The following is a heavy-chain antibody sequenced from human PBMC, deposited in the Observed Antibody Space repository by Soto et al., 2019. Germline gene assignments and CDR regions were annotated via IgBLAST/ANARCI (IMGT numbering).Heavy chain of an antibody. CDR3: AAPPVEMATTSYNYYYGMDV. D-gene: IGHD5-12*01. Sequence: SVKVSCKASGFTFTSSAVQWVRQARGQRLEWIGWIVVGSGNTNYAQKFQERVTITGDMSTSTAYMELSSLRSEDTAVYYCAAPPVEMATTSYNYYYGMDVWGQGTTVTVSS. V-gene: IGHV1-58*01. CDR1: GFTFTSSA. J-gene: IGHJ6*02. CDR2: IVVGSGNT.